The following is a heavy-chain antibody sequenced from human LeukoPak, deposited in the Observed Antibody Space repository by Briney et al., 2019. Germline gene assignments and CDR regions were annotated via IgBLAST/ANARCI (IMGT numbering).Heavy chain of an antibody. CDR1: GGSTSSGDYY. V-gene: IGHV4-30-4*01. CDR3: AREGVGATAFDI. Sequence: SETLSLTCTVSGGSTSSGDYYWSWIRQPPGKGLEWIGYIYYSGSTYYNPSLKSRVTISVDTSKNQFSLKLSSVTAADTAVYYCAREGVGATAFDIWGQGTMVTVSS. D-gene: IGHD1-26*01. J-gene: IGHJ3*02. CDR2: IYYSGST.